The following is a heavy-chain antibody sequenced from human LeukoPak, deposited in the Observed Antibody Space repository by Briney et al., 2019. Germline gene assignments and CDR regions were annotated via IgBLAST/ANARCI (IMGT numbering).Heavy chain of an antibody. CDR1: GFPFSSYS. CDR3: VRVKGTYFDF. J-gene: IGHJ4*02. V-gene: IGHV3-48*01. D-gene: IGHD1-1*01. CDR2: ISASGSNI. Sequence: PGGSLSLSCAASGFPFSSYSMNWVRQAPGKGLEWVSYISASGSNIYYLDSVKGRFTVSRDNAMTSLFLQMDRPRAEDTAVYYCVRVKGTYFDFWGQGTLVTVSS.